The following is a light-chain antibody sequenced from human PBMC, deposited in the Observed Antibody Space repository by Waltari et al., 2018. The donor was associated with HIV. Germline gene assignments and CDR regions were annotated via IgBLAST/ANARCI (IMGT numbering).Light chain of an antibody. CDR1: RSLVYSDGNTY. CDR3: MQGSHLYT. CDR2: KIS. V-gene: IGKV2-30*01. J-gene: IGKJ2*01. Sequence: VVMTQSPLSLPVALGQPASISFRSSRSLVYSDGNTYLNWFHQRPGQSPRRLIYKISNRDSGVPDRFSGSGSGTDFTLKISRVEAEDVGIYYCMQGSHLYTFGQGTKLEIK.